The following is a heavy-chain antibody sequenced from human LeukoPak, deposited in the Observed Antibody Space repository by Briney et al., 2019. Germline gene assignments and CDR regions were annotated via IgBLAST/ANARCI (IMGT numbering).Heavy chain of an antibody. J-gene: IGHJ4*02. V-gene: IGHV1-2*02. CDR1: GYTFTGYY. CDR2: INPNSGGI. Sequence: ASVKVSCKASGYTFTGYYMHWVRQAPGQGLEWMGWINPNSGGINFAQKIQGRVTMTRDTSISTAYMELSRLRSDDTAVYYCARDLSELDLAYCGGDCQYYFDYWGQGTLVTVSS. D-gene: IGHD2-21*02. CDR3: ARDLSELDLAYCGGDCQYYFDY.